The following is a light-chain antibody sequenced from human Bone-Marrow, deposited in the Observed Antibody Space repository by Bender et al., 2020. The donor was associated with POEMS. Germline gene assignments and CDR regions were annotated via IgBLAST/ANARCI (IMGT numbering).Light chain of an antibody. V-gene: IGLV1-51*02. CDR1: FSNIGSSY. J-gene: IGLJ3*02. CDR3: QSYDNSLGGWV. Sequence: QSVLTQPPSVSAAPGQTVTISCSGGFSNIGSSYVSWYQQFPGTVPKLLIYENKKRPSGIPDRFSGSKSGTSATLDITGLQAEDEGDYYCQSYDNSLGGWVFGGGTKLTVL. CDR2: ENK.